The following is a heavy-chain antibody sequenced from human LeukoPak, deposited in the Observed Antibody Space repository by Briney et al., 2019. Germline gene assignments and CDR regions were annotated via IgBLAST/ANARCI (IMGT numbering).Heavy chain of an antibody. Sequence: AGGSLRLSCAASGFTFSNYAMSWVRQAPGKELEWVSAITGGDNTYYADSVKGRFTISRDNSKNTLYMQMNSLRAEDTAIYYCAKEGTVAGTGYFDYWGQGALVTVSS. CDR1: GFTFSNYA. J-gene: IGHJ4*02. V-gene: IGHV3-23*01. CDR2: ITGGDNT. D-gene: IGHD6-19*01. CDR3: AKEGTVAGTGYFDY.